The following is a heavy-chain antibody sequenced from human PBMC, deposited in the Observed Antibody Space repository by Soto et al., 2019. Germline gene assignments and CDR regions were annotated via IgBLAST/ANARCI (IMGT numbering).Heavy chain of an antibody. CDR3: AKSFYYDILTGYNLLDYYYGMDV. V-gene: IGHV3-30*18. CDR2: ISYDGSNK. J-gene: IGHJ6*02. D-gene: IGHD3-9*01. Sequence: GGSLRLSCAASGFTFSSYGMHWVRQAPGKGLEWVAVISYDGSNKYYADSVKGRFTISRDNSKNTLYLQMNSLRAEDTAVYYCAKSFYYDILTGYNLLDYYYGMDVWGQGTTVTVSS. CDR1: GFTFSSYG.